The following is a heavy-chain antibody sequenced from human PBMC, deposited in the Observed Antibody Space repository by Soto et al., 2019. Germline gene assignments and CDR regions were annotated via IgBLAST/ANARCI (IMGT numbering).Heavy chain of an antibody. J-gene: IGHJ6*02. Sequence: QVQLQESGPGLVKPSQTLSLTCTVSGGSISSGGYYWSWIRQQPGKGLEWIGYINYRGSTAYNPSLKRRVAISVDTSKNQSSFRLTSVTAADTAVFYCAGAAPPWLSGMDVWGQGTTVTVSS. CDR2: INYRGST. D-gene: IGHD5-12*01. V-gene: IGHV4-31*03. CDR1: GGSISSGGYY. CDR3: AGAAPPWLSGMDV.